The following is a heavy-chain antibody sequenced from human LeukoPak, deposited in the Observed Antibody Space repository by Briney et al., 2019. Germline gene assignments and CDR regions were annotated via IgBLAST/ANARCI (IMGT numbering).Heavy chain of an antibody. J-gene: IGHJ4*02. Sequence: PGGSLRLSCAASGFTFSSYAMHWVRQAPGKGLEWVAVISYDGSNKYYADSVKGRFTISRDNSKNTLYLQMNSLRVEDTAVYHCARAITAMVTDYWGQGTLVTVSS. V-gene: IGHV3-30-3*01. CDR2: ISYDGSNK. CDR1: GFTFSSYA. D-gene: IGHD5-18*01. CDR3: ARAITAMVTDY.